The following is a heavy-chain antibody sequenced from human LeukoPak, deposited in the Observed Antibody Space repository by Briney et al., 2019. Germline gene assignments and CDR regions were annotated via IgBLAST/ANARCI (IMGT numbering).Heavy chain of an antibody. D-gene: IGHD6-19*01. CDR3: ATAVAGALYFQH. Sequence: ASVKVSCKASGYTFTSYDINWVRQATGQGLEWMGWMNPNSGNTGYAQKFQGRVTMTRNTSISTAYMELSSLRSEDTAVYYCATAVAGALYFQHWGQGTLVTVSS. CDR1: GYTFTSYD. J-gene: IGHJ1*01. CDR2: MNPNSGNT. V-gene: IGHV1-8*01.